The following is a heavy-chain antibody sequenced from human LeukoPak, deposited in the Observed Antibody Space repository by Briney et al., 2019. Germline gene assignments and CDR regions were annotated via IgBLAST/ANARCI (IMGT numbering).Heavy chain of an antibody. CDR1: GYTFTSYS. Sequence: GASVTVSCKASGYTFTSYSISWVRQAPGQGLEWMGWISAYNGNTNYAQKLQGRVTMTTDTSTSTAYMELRSLRSDDTAVYYCARGVPAAMAPYYYYYMDVWGKGTTVTVSS. D-gene: IGHD2-2*01. CDR3: ARGVPAAMAPYYYYYMDV. V-gene: IGHV1-18*01. CDR2: ISAYNGNT. J-gene: IGHJ6*03.